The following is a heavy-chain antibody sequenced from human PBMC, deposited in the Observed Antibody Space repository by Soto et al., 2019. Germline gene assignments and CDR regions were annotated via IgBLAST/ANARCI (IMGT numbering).Heavy chain of an antibody. V-gene: IGHV4-31*03. CDR2: IYYSGST. Sequence: QVQLQESGPGLVKPSQTLSLTCTVSGGSISSGGYYWSWIRQHPGKGLEWIGYIYYSGSTYYNPSLKRRVTISVDTSKNQFSLKLSSVTAADTAVYYCARGAGYYDSSGYYPRLDWWFDPWGQGTLVTVSS. CDR1: GGSISSGGYY. D-gene: IGHD3-22*01. CDR3: ARGAGYYDSSGYYPRLDWWFDP. J-gene: IGHJ5*02.